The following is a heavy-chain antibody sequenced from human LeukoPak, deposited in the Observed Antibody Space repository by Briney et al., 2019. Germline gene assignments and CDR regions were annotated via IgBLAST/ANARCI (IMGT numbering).Heavy chain of an antibody. J-gene: IGHJ1*01. V-gene: IGHV3-7*01. Sequence: GGSLRLSCAASGFTISDYWMTWVRQAPGKGLEWVANIKQDGSEKTYVDSVKGRFTISRDNAKNSIFLQMNSLRVEDTGVYYCARAPSEIGGYYPEYFRHWGQGTLVTVSS. CDR3: ARAPSEIGGYYPEYFRH. D-gene: IGHD3-22*01. CDR1: GFTISDYW. CDR2: IKQDGSEK.